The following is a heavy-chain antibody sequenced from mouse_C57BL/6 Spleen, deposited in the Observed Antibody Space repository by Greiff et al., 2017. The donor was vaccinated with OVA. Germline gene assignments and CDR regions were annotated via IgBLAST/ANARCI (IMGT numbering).Heavy chain of an antibody. J-gene: IGHJ2*01. D-gene: IGHD1-1*01. V-gene: IGHV1-5*01. CDR1: GYTFTSYW. Sequence: VQLQQSGPVLARPGASVKMSCKTSGYTFTSYWMHWVKQRPGQGLEWIGAIYPGNRDTSYNQKFKGKAKLTAVTSASTAYMELSSLTNEHTAVSYGTGSITTVVAYYFDYWGQGTTLTVSA. CDR3: TGSITTVVAYYFDY. CDR2: IYPGNRDT.